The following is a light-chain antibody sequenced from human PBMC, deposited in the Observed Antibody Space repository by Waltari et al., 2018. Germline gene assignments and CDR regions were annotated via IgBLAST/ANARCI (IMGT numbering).Light chain of an antibody. J-gene: IGKJ1*01. CDR3: QQDYSAPPT. CDR1: QLLLSNSNNF. CDR2: WAS. Sequence: DIVMTQSPDSLAVSLRGRATINCQSGQLLLSNSNNFLSWYQQKPGQTPKLLLYWASTRESGVPDRFRGSGSGTDFTLTISRLQAEDVAVYYCQQDYSAPPTFGQGTKVEIK. V-gene: IGKV4-1*01.